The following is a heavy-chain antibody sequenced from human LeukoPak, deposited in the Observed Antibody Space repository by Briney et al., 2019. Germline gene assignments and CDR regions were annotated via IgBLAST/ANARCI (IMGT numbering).Heavy chain of an antibody. CDR3: AREVAAAGRGDWFDP. CDR1: GFSFSSFD. CDR2: ISYDGSNK. Sequence: PGGSLRLSCAASGFSFSSFDMHWVRQAPGKGLEWVAVISYDGSNKYFADSVKGRFTISRDNSKKTLYLQMNSLRAEDTAVYYCAREVAAAGRGDWFDPWGQGTLVTVSS. J-gene: IGHJ5*02. D-gene: IGHD6-13*01. V-gene: IGHV3-30*03.